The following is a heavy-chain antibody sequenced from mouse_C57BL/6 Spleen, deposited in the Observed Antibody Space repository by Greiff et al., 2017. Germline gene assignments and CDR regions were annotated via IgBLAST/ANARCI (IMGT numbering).Heavy chain of an antibody. Sequence: QVQLQQSGAELVKPGASVKISCTASGYAFSSYWMNWVTQRPGKGLEWIGKIYPGDGDTNYNGKFKVKATLTADKSSRTAYMQLSSLTSEYSAVYFWSRFDDYDPFAYWGQGTLVTVSA. CDR1: GYAFSSYW. J-gene: IGHJ3*01. CDR2: IYPGDGDT. CDR3: SRFDDYDPFAY. V-gene: IGHV1-80*01. D-gene: IGHD2-4*01.